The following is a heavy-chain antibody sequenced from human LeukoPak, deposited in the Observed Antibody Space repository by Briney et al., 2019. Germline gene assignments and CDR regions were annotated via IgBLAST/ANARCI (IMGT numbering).Heavy chain of an antibody. J-gene: IGHJ5*02. Sequence: PGRSLRLSCAASGFTFSSYGMHWVRQAPGKGMGWVAFIWYDGSNKNYADSVKGRFTISRDNSKNTLYLQMNSLRAEDTAVYYCARDRGVSVTTYWFDPWGQGTLVTVSS. CDR1: GFTFSSYG. D-gene: IGHD4-17*01. CDR3: ARDRGVSVTTYWFDP. CDR2: IWYDGSNK. V-gene: IGHV3-33*01.